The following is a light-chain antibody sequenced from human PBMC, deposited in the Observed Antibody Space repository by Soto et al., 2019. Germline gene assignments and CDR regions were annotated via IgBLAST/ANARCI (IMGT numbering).Light chain of an antibody. Sequence: EIVLTQSPDTLSLSPGERATLSCRASQSVSRSLAWYQQKPGQAPRLLIYDASNRATGIPARFSGSGSGTDFTLTISSLEPEDFAVYYCQQRSNWPPEVTFGPGTKVDIK. CDR2: DAS. CDR3: QQRSNWPPEVT. CDR1: QSVSRS. V-gene: IGKV3-11*01. J-gene: IGKJ3*01.